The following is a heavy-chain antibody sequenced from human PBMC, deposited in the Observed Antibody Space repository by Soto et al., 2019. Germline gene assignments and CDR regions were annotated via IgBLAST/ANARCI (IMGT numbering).Heavy chain of an antibody. CDR2: IESGGTA. Sequence: AGGSLRLSCNASEFTVSSSYMSWVRQAPGMGLEWVAVIESGGTAHYADSVKGRFTISRDNPNNIIYLQLHTLRAEDTAVYYCAKDLGPLKLLNYVSYGLDVWGQGTTVTVSS. D-gene: IGHD2-21*02. CDR1: EFTVSSSY. V-gene: IGHV3-53*01. CDR3: AKDLGPLKLLNYVSYGLDV. J-gene: IGHJ6*02.